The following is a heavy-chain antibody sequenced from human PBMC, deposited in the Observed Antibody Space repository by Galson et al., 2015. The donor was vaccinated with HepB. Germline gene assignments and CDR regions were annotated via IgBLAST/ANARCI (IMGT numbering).Heavy chain of an antibody. CDR1: GDSVSRNSAA. V-gene: IGHV6-1*01. J-gene: IGHJ5*02. D-gene: IGHD4-17*01. CDR3: ARESTVTTGYNWFDP. Sequence: CAISGDSVSRNSAAWSWIRRSPSRGLEWLGRTSYTSKWYNDYAVSVKSRITINPDTSKNQFSLHLSSVTPEDTAVYYCARESTVTTGYNWFDPWGQGTLVTVSS. CDR2: TSYTSKWYN.